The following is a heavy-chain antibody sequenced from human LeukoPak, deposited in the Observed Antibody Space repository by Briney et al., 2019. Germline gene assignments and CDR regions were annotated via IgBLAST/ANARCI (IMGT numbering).Heavy chain of an antibody. CDR3: ARAGMATIPYYYYYYMDV. CDR1: GYSISSGYY. V-gene: IGHV4-38-2*01. Sequence: KSSETLSLTCAVSGYSISSGYYWGWIRQPPGKGLEWIGSIYHSGSTYYNPSLKSRVTISVDTSKNQFSLKLSSVTAADTAVYYCARAGMATIPYYYYYYMDVWGKGTTVTVSS. CDR2: IYHSGST. J-gene: IGHJ6*03. D-gene: IGHD5-24*01.